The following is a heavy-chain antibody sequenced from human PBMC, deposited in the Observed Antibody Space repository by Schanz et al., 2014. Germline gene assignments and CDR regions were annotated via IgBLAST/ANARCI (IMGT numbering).Heavy chain of an antibody. CDR2: ISPYNGNT. CDR3: ARGTMPGTFDI. V-gene: IGHV1-18*01. Sequence: QVQLVQSEAEVKKPGSSVKVSCKASGGTFSSYTISWVRQAPGQGLEWMGWISPYNGNTNYAQKLQGRVTMTADTSTSTAYMELSSLRYEDTALYYCARGTMPGTFDIWGQGTMVTVSS. J-gene: IGHJ3*02. D-gene: IGHD2-2*01. CDR1: GGTFSSYT.